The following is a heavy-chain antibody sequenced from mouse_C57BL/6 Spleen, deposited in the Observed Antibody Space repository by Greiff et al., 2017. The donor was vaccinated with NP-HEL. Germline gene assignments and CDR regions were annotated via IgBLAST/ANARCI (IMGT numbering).Heavy chain of an antibody. V-gene: IGHV1-42*01. CDR2: INPSTGGT. D-gene: IGHD1-1*01. Sequence: EVQLQQSGPELVKPGASVKISCKASGYSFTGYYMNWVKQSPEKSLEWIGEINPSTGGTTYNQKFKAKATLTVDKSSSTAYMQLKSLTSEDSAVYYCARRGTVVATDYWGQGTTLTVSS. CDR3: ARRGTVVATDY. J-gene: IGHJ2*01. CDR1: GYSFTGYY.